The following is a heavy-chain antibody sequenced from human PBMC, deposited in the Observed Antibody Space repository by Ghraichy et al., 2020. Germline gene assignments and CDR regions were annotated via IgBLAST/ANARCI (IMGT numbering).Heavy chain of an antibody. J-gene: IGHJ6*02. Sequence: GGSLRLSCATSGFSFRNYAMHWVRQAPGKGLEWVAVISYDATSEYYAGTKTYYSDSVKGRFTISRDNSKKTLYLQMTSLRAEDAAVYYCFRGAYCSTSSYRGRYYRMDAWGQGTTVTVSS. V-gene: IGHV3-30*03. CDR2: ISYDATSEYYAGTKT. CDR3: FRGAYCSTSSYRGRYYRMDA. D-gene: IGHD2-2*01. CDR1: GFSFRNYA.